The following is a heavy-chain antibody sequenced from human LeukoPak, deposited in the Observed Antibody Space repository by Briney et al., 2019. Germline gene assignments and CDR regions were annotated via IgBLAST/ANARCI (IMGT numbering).Heavy chain of an antibody. J-gene: IGHJ4*02. CDR1: GFTFSSYW. CDR2: INSDGSST. Sequence: GGSLRLSCAASGFTFSSYWMHWVRQAPGRGLVWVSRINSDGSSTSYAETVKGRFTISRDNAKNTLYLQMNSLRAEDTAVYYCATNRITIFGVVTDYWGQGTLVTVSS. CDR3: ATNRITIFGVVTDY. D-gene: IGHD3-3*01. V-gene: IGHV3-74*01.